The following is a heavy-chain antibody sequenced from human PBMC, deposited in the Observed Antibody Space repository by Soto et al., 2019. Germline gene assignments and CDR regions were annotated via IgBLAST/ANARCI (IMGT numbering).Heavy chain of an antibody. CDR1: GYTFTSYD. J-gene: IGHJ3*02. Sequence: ASVKVSCKASGYTFTSYDINWVRQATAQGLEWMGWMNPNSGNTGYPQKFQGRVTITRDTSASTAYMELSSLRSEDTAVYYCGRARNYYDSSGYSYAFDIWGQGTMVTV. V-gene: IGHV1-8*01. CDR2: MNPNSGNT. D-gene: IGHD3-22*01. CDR3: GRARNYYDSSGYSYAFDI.